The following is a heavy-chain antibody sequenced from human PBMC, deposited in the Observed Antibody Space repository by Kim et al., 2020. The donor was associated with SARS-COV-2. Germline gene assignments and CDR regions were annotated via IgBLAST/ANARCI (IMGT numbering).Heavy chain of an antibody. Sequence: GGSLRLSCAASGFTFSSYEMNWVRQAPGKGLEWVSYISSSGSTIYYADSVKGRFTISRDNAKNSLYLQMNSLRAEDTAVYYCARDSTGYSSSWHFDPWGQGTLVTVSS. J-gene: IGHJ5*02. CDR1: GFTFSSYE. V-gene: IGHV3-48*03. D-gene: IGHD6-13*01. CDR2: ISSSGSTI. CDR3: ARDSTGYSSSWHFDP.